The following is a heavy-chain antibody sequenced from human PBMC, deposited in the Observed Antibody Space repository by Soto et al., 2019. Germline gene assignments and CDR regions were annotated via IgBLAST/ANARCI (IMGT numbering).Heavy chain of an antibody. V-gene: IGHV1-18*01. CDR1: GYTFTSYG. D-gene: IGHD3-10*01. J-gene: IGHJ6*02. CDR3: ARYGSGSYRPSYYYGMDV. CDR2: ISAYNGNT. Sequence: QVQLVQSGAEVKKPGASVKVSCKASGYTFTSYGISWVRQAPGQGLEWMGWISAYNGNTNYAQKLQGRVTMTTDTPTSTAYMELRSLRSDDTAVYYCARYGSGSYRPSYYYGMDVWGQGTTVTVSS.